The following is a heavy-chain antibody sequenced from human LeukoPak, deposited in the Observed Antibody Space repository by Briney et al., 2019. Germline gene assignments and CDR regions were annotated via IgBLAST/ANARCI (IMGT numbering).Heavy chain of an antibody. Sequence: SETLSLTCTVSGGSISSYYWSWIRQPPGKGLERIGYIYYSGSTNYNPSLKSRVTISVDTSKNQFSLKLSSVTAADTAVYYCARHRGAYDSSGYYTYYFDYWGQGTLVTVSS. CDR1: GGSISSYY. D-gene: IGHD3-22*01. CDR2: IYYSGST. J-gene: IGHJ4*02. CDR3: ARHRGAYDSSGYYTYYFDY. V-gene: IGHV4-59*08.